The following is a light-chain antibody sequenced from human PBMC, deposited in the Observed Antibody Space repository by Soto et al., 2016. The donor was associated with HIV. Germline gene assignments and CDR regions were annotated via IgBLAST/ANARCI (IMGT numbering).Light chain of an antibody. Sequence: SYELTQPPSVSVAPGKTATITCGGNNIGGKSVHWFQQKPGQAPVLVVYDDSDRPSGIPERFSASNSGNTATLTISRVEAGDEADYYCQVWDSSSDHYVFGTGTEVTVL. V-gene: IGLV3-21*03. CDR3: QVWDSSSDHYV. J-gene: IGLJ1*01. CDR1: NIGGKS. CDR2: DDS.